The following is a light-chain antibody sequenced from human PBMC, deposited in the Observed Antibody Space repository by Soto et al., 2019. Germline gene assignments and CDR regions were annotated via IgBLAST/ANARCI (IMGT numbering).Light chain of an antibody. CDR1: QSISSSY. V-gene: IGKV3-20*01. CDR3: QQYGNSPFT. Sequence: EIVLTQSPGTLSLSPGERATLSCRASQSISSSYLAWYQQKPGQAPRLLIYGASSRATGIPARVSGSGSGTDFTLIISRLESEDFAVYYCQQYGNSPFTFGPGTKVDIK. CDR2: GAS. J-gene: IGKJ3*01.